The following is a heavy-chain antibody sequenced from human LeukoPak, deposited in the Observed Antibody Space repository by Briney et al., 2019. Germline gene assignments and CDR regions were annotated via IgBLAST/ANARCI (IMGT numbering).Heavy chain of an antibody. CDR1: GGSFSGYY. V-gene: IGHV4-34*01. J-gene: IGHJ5*02. D-gene: IGHD3-16*01. Sequence: SETLSLTCDVSGGSFSGYYYSWIRQPPGKGLEWIGEVSHSGTTNHNSSLKSRVSMSVGASSTQFSLIMTSVTAADTAVYYCATSGWNGGGGFDPWGQGTLVIVSS. CDR2: VSHSGTT. CDR3: ATSGWNGGGGFDP.